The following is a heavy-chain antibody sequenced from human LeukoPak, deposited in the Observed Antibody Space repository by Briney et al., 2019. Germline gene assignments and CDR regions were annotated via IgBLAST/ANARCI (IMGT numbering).Heavy chain of an antibody. D-gene: IGHD3-3*01. CDR3: ARLRFLEWFSGFDP. V-gene: IGHV4-59*08. CDR2: IYYGGST. Sequence: SETLSLTCTASGGSISSYYWSWIRQPPGKGLEWIGYIYYGGSTNYNPSLKSRVTISVDTSKNQFSLKLSSVTAADTAVYYCARLRFLEWFSGFDPWGQGTLVTVSS. CDR1: GGSISSYY. J-gene: IGHJ5*02.